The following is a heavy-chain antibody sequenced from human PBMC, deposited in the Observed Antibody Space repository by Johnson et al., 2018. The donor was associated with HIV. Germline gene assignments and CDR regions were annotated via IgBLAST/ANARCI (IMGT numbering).Heavy chain of an antibody. CDR2: INWNGGST. D-gene: IGHD3-16*01. J-gene: IGHJ3*02. Sequence: VQLVESGGGVVRPGVSLRLSCAASGFTFDDYGMSWVRQAPGKGLEWVSGINWNGGSTGYADSVKGRFTISRDNAKNSLYLQMNSLRAEDTAVYYCSTDYHRGDDAFDIWGQGTMVTVSS. V-gene: IGHV3-20*04. CDR3: STDYHRGDDAFDI. CDR1: GFTFDDYG.